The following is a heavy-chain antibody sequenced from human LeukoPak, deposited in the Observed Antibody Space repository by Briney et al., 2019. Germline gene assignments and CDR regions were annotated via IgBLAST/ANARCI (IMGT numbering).Heavy chain of an antibody. D-gene: IGHD3-10*02. J-gene: IGHJ6*04. CDR3: AELGITMIGGV. CDR2: ISWNSGSI. V-gene: IGHV3-9*01. CDR1: GFTFDDYA. Sequence: GRSLRLSCAASGFTFDDYAMHWVRQAPGKGLEWVSGISWNSGSIGYADSVKGRFTISRDNAKNSLYLQMNSLRAEDTAVYYCAELGITMIGGVWGKGTTVTISS.